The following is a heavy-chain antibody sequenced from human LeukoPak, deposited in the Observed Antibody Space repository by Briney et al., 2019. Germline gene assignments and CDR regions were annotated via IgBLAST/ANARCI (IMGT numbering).Heavy chain of an antibody. CDR3: ARAYDFWSGYFDY. V-gene: IGHV4-59*01. D-gene: IGHD3-3*01. Sequence: PSEALSLTCTVSGGSISVYYWSWIRQPPGKGLEWIEYIYYSGSTNYNPSLKSRITISVDTSKNQFSLKLSSVTAADTAVCYCARAYDFWSGYFDYWGQGTLVTVSS. J-gene: IGHJ4*02. CDR1: GGSISVYY. CDR2: IYYSGST.